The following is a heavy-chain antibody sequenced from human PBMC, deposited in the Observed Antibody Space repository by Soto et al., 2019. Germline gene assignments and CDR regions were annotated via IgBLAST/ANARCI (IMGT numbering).Heavy chain of an antibody. CDR1: GGPISSSSYY. D-gene: IGHD3-22*01. J-gene: IGHJ4*02. CDR3: ARPYYDSSGYYY. Sequence: PSETLSLTCTVSGGPISSSSYYWGWIRQPPGKGLEWIGSIYYSGSTYYNPSLKSRVTISVDTSKNQFSLKLSSVTAADTAVYYCARPYYDSSGYYYWGQGTLVTVSS. CDR2: IYYSGST. V-gene: IGHV4-39*01.